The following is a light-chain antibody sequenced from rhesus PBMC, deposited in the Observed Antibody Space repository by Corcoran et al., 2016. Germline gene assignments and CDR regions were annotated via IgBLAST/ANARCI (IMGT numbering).Light chain of an antibody. J-gene: IGKJ3*01. CDR3: LQHNSYPFT. CDR2: AAS. V-gene: IGKV1-28*01. Sequence: DIQMTQSPSSLSASVGDTVTITCRASQGISSYLNWFQQQPGKAPKPLIYAASSLESGVPPRFSGSGSGTEFRLTISSLQPEDFAAYYCLQHNSYPFTFGPGTKLDIK. CDR1: QGISSY.